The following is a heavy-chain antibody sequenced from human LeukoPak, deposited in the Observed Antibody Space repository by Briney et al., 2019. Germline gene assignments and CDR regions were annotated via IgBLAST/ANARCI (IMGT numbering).Heavy chain of an antibody. J-gene: IGHJ4*02. CDR2: INHSGST. D-gene: IGHD2-2*01. CDR3: ARRLRSRNCSSTSCRMGYFDY. V-gene: IGHV4-34*01. Sequence: PSETLSLTCAVYGGSFSGYYWSWIRQPPGKGLEWIGEINHSGSTNYNPSLKSRVTISVDTSKNQFSLKLSSVTAADTAVYYCARRLRSRNCSSTSCRMGYFDYWGQGTLVTVSS. CDR1: GGSFSGYY.